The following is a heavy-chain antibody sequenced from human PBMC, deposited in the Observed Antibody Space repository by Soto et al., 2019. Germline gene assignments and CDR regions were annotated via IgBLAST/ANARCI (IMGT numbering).Heavy chain of an antibody. V-gene: IGHV3-48*02. CDR2: ISSSSSTI. CDR3: ARDPPSTYSGTPLYFDC. J-gene: IGHJ4*02. CDR1: GFTFSSYS. D-gene: IGHD1-26*01. Sequence: GGSLRLSCAASGFTFSSYSMNWVRQAPGKGLEWVSYISSSSSTIYYADSVKGRFTISRDNAKNSLYLQMNSLRDEDTAVYYCARDPPSTYSGTPLYFDCWGQGTLVTVSS.